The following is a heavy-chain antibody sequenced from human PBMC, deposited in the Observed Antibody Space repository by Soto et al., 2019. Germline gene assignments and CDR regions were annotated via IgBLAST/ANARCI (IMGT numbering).Heavy chain of an antibody. CDR2: INHSGST. D-gene: IGHD2-8*02. CDR3: ARDKITGLFDY. Sequence: SETLSLTCAVYGGSLIGYCWTWIRQPPGTGLEWIGEINHSGSTNYNPSLKSRVTISVDTSKNQFSLKLTSVTAADTAVYYCARDKITGLFDYWGQGTLLTVSS. J-gene: IGHJ4*02. CDR1: GGSLIGYC. V-gene: IGHV4-34*01.